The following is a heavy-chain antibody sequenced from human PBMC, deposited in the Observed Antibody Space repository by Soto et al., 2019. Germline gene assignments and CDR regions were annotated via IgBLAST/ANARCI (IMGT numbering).Heavy chain of an antibody. CDR2: IIPIVGTA. V-gene: IGHV1-69*01. D-gene: IGHD2-15*01. CDR1: GGTFSSYA. Sequence: QVQLVQSGAEVKKPGSSVKVSCKASGGTFSSYAISWVRQAPGQGLEWMGGIIPIVGTANYAQKFQGRVTITAEESTSTAYMELSSLRSADTAVYYCASARPRGYCSGGSCYYNWFDPWGQGTLVTVAS. J-gene: IGHJ5*02. CDR3: ASARPRGYCSGGSCYYNWFDP.